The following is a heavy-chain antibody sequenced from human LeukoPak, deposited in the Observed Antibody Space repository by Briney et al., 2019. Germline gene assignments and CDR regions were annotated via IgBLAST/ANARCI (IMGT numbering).Heavy chain of an antibody. V-gene: IGHV3-74*01. J-gene: IGHJ3*02. CDR1: GFTFNNYW. Sequence: GGSLRLSCGASGFTFNNYWMHWVRQAPGMGLVWVSRINSDGSGTTYADSVKGRVTISRDNAKNTLYLQMNSLRAEHAAVYYCARGKDGVWAFDIWGQGTTVTVSS. CDR2: INSDGSGT. CDR3: ARGKDGVWAFDI. D-gene: IGHD3-16*01.